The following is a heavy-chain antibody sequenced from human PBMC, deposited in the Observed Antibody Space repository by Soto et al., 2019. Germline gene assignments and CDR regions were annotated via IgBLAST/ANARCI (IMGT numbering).Heavy chain of an antibody. V-gene: IGHV1-18*01. CDR1: SYTFTSCG. Sequence: QVQLVQCGAEVKKPGASVKVSCKASSYTFTSCGIIWVRQAHGQGLEWMGWISAYNGNTNYAQKLQGRVTMTTDTSTSTAYMELRSLRSDDTAVYYCARDAAVGLFDYWGQGTLVTVSS. D-gene: IGHD1-26*01. CDR2: ISAYNGNT. J-gene: IGHJ4*02. CDR3: ARDAAVGLFDY.